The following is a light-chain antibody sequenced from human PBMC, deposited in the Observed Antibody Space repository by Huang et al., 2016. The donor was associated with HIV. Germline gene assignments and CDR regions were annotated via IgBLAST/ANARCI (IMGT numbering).Light chain of an antibody. CDR1: QSISSP. CDR3: QQSYDART. CDR2: GAS. J-gene: IGKJ1*01. V-gene: IGKV1-39*01. Sequence: DIQMTQSPSSLSASIGDRVTITCRASQSISSPLNWYQQKPGKAPKLLIYGASKLQTGVPSRFSGSGSGTDFTLAISSLQPEDFATYYCQQSYDARTFGQGTKVEI.